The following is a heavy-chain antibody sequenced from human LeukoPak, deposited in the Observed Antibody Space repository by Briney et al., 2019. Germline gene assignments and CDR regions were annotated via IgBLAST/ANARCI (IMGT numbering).Heavy chain of an antibody. V-gene: IGHV4-34*01. CDR2: INHSGST. CDR3: ARGRRITMIVPSLDDY. CDR1: GGSSSGYY. Sequence: SETLSLTCAVYGGSSSGYYWSWIRQPPGKGLEWIGEINHSGSTNYNPSLKSRVTISVDTSKNQFSLKLSSVTAADTAVYYCARGRRITMIVPSLDDYWGQGTLVTVSS. J-gene: IGHJ4*02. D-gene: IGHD3-22*01.